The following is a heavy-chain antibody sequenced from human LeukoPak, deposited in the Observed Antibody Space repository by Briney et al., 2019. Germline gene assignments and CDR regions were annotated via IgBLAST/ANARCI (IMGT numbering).Heavy chain of an antibody. CDR2: ISSNGGST. CDR3: ARALSGGAFDI. Sequence: GGSLRLSCAASGFTFSSYAMQWVRQAPGKGLEYVSAISSNGGSTYYANSVKGRFTISRDNSKNTLYLQMGSLRAEDMAVYYCARALSGGAFDIWGQGTMVTVSS. V-gene: IGHV3-64*01. J-gene: IGHJ3*02. D-gene: IGHD3-16*01. CDR1: GFTFSSYA.